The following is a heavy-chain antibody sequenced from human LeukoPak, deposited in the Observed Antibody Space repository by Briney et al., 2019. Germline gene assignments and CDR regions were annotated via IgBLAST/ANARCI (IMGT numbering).Heavy chain of an antibody. D-gene: IGHD1-1*01. CDR1: GGSISNNNYY. Sequence: PSETLSLAGTVSGGSISNNNYYWAWIRQPPGKGLECIGSIYYSGSPYYNPSLKSRVTISVDTSKNQFSLRLSSVTAADTAGYYCATWRTAKTGFDYWGQGTLVTVSS. J-gene: IGHJ4*02. CDR3: ATWRTAKTGFDY. CDR2: IYYSGSP. V-gene: IGHV4-39*01.